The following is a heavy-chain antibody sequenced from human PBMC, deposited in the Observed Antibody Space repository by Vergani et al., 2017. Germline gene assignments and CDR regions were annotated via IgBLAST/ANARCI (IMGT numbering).Heavy chain of an antibody. Sequence: EVQLVESGGGLVQPGGSLRLSCAASGFTFSSYWMSWVRQAPGKGLEWVANIKQDGSEKYYVDSVKGRLPISRDNAKNSLYMQMNSLRAEDTAVYYCARHRKLAVAGYFYWYFDLWGRGTLVNVSS. J-gene: IGHJ2*01. D-gene: IGHD6-19*01. V-gene: IGHV3-7*01. CDR1: GFTFSSYW. CDR3: ARHRKLAVAGYFYWYFDL. CDR2: IKQDGSEK.